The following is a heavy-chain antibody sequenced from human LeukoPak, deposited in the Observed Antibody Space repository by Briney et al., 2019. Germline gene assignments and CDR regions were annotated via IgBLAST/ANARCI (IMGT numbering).Heavy chain of an antibody. CDR1: GFTFTSYD. V-gene: IGHV3-23*01. CDR3: AKVPARDFWSGYYYYMDV. Sequence: PAGTLRVSCAASGFTFTSYDMSWVREAPGKGLVWVSAITGSGGSTYYGGSVKGRFTISRDNSKNTPYLQMNGLRAEDTAVYYCAKVPARDFWSGYYYYMDVWGKGTTVTVSS. CDR2: ITGSGGST. D-gene: IGHD3-3*01. J-gene: IGHJ6*03.